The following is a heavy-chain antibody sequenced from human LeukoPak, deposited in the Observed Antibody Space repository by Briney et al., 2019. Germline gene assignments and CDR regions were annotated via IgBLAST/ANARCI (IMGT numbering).Heavy chain of an antibody. CDR2: ISGSGGST. V-gene: IGHV3-23*01. J-gene: IGHJ4*02. CDR3: ARDSSGYRRIGY. CDR1: GFTFSSYA. Sequence: GGSLRLSCAASGFTFSSYAMSWVRQAPGKGLEWVSAISGSGGSTYYADSVKGRFTISRDNAKNSLYLQMNSLRAEDTAVYYCARDSSGYRRIGYWGQGTLVTVSS. D-gene: IGHD3-22*01.